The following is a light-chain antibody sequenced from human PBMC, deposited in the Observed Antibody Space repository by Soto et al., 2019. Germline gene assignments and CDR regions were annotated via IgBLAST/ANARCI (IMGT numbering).Light chain of an antibody. Sequence: DIQMTQSPSSLSASVGDRVTITCRASQTISNFLYWYRQKPGKAPKLLIYAASSLQSGVPARYSDSGPGTKFTLTISSLQPEDFATYYCQQSNSTPLTFGGGTKVEIK. J-gene: IGKJ4*01. CDR2: AAS. CDR1: QTISNF. V-gene: IGKV1-39*01. CDR3: QQSNSTPLT.